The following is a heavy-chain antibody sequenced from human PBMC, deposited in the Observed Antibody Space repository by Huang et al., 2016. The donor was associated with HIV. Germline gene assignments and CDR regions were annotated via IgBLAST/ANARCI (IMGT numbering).Heavy chain of an antibody. V-gene: IGHV3-30*02. D-gene: IGHD3-22*01. CDR3: AKTDYESSGHPDH. Sequence: QVQLVESGGGVVQPGGSLRLSCAASGFRFTHRAMHWVRQAPGKGVEWVAFITHDGDIKYYGDSGKGRSTSSRDNAMHTLYLHVNSLRTDDTAVYFCAKTDYESSGHPDHWGQGTLVTVSS. CDR2: ITHDGDIK. CDR1: GFRFTHRA. J-gene: IGHJ5*02.